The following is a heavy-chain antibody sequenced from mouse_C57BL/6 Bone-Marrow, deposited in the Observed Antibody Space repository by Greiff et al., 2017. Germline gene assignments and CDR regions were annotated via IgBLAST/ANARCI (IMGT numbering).Heavy chain of an antibody. CDR2: IHPNSGST. V-gene: IGHV1-64*01. CDR3: ARPRRGGYFDV. J-gene: IGHJ1*03. Sequence: QVQLQQPGAELVKPGASVKLSCKASGYTFTSYWMHWVKQRPGQGLEWIGMIHPNSGSTNYNEKFKSKATLTVDKSSSTASMQLSSLTSEDSAVYYCARPRRGGYFDVWGTGTTVTVSS. CDR1: GYTFTSYW.